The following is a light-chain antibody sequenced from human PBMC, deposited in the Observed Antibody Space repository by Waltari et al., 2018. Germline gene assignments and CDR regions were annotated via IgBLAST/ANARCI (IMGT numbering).Light chain of an antibody. CDR1: QDISND. CDR3: QQGLT. CDR2: DAS. J-gene: IGKJ4*01. V-gene: IGKV1-33*01. Sequence: DIHMTQSPSSLSASVGDRVTITCQASQDISNDLNWYQQKPGKAPKLLIYDASNLETGVPSRFSGSGSGTDFTFTISSLQPEDIATYYCQQGLTFGGGTKVEIK.